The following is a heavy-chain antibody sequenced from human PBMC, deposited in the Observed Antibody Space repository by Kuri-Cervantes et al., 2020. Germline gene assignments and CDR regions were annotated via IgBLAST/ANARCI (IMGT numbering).Heavy chain of an antibody. D-gene: IGHD6-13*01. CDR1: GFPFSSYA. CDR2: ITYDGSNK. J-gene: IGHJ3*02. Sequence: GESLKISCAASGFPFSSYAMHWVRQAPGKGLEWVAVITYDGSNKYHADSVKGRFTISRDNSKNTLFLQMNSLRAEDTAVYYCAESNSWYAFDIWGQGTMVTVSS. V-gene: IGHV3-30*07. CDR3: AESNSWYAFDI.